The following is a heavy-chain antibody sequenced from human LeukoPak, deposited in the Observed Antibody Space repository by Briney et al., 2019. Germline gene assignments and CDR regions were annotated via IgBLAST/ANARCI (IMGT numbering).Heavy chain of an antibody. J-gene: IGHJ4*02. D-gene: IGHD4-17*01. V-gene: IGHV3-7*04. Sequence: PGRSLRLSCAASRFTFSSYAMHWVRQAPGKGLEWVANIKQDGSEKYYVDSVKGRFSISRDNAENSLFLQMNSLRAEDTAVYYCVRDYGDYPWDCWGQGTLVTVSS. CDR1: RFTFSSYA. CDR3: VRDYGDYPWDC. CDR2: IKQDGSEK.